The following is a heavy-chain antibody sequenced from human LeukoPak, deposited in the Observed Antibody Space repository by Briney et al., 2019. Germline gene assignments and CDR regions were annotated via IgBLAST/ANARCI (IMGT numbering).Heavy chain of an antibody. Sequence: GGSLRLSCAASGSTFSSYAMHWVRQAPGKGLEYVSAISSNGGSTYYANSVKGRFTISRDNSKNTLYLQMGSLRAEDMAVYYCARGGLHLNWFDPWGQGTLVTVSS. CDR2: ISSNGGST. V-gene: IGHV3-64*01. J-gene: IGHJ5*02. CDR3: ARGGLHLNWFDP. CDR1: GSTFSSYA. D-gene: IGHD4-11*01.